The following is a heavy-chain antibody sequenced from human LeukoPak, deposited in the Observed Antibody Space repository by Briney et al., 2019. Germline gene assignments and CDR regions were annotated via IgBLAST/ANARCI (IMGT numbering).Heavy chain of an antibody. V-gene: IGHV3-23*01. CDR3: AKDRGSCSSSSCSRQFDH. Sequence: PGGSLRLSCAASGFTVSSNYAMSWVRQAPGKGLEWVSAIGGRGTTTYYADSVKGRFIISRDNSKNTMYLQMNSLRTEDTAVYFCAKDRGSCSSSSCSRQFDHWGQGTLVTVSS. CDR1: GFTVSSNYA. J-gene: IGHJ4*02. CDR2: IGGRGTTT. D-gene: IGHD2-2*01.